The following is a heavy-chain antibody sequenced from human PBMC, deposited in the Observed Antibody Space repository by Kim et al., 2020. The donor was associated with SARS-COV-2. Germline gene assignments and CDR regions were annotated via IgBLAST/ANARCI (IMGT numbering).Heavy chain of an antibody. J-gene: IGHJ4*02. CDR3: ARVGDSSGYSDY. D-gene: IGHD3-22*01. Sequence: NYAQKFQGGVTITADKSTSTAYMELSSLRSEDTAVYYCARVGDSSGYSDYWGQGTLVTVSS. V-gene: IGHV1-69*04.